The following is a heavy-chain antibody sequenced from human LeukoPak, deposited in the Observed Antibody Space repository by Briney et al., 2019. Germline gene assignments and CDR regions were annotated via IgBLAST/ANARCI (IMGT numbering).Heavy chain of an antibody. CDR2: IYYRGST. Sequence: SETLSLTCTVSGGSISSSSYYWGWIRQPPGKGLEWIGYIYYRGSTYYNPSLKSRVTISVDTSKNQFSLRLSSVTAADTAVYYCARLVGSSWYHEVLLGRDYWGQGTLVTVSS. D-gene: IGHD6-13*01. CDR1: GGSISSSSYY. CDR3: ARLVGSSWYHEVLLGRDY. V-gene: IGHV4-39*01. J-gene: IGHJ4*02.